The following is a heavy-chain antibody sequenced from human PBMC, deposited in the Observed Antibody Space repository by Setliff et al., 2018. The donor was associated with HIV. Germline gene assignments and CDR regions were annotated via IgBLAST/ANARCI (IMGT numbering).Heavy chain of an antibody. CDR3: ATHPPYRSAWYMRS. Sequence: VASVKVSCKASGGTFSSYVINWVRQAPAKGLEWMGGFDPEAGEIIYAQKFQGRVTMTEDTSTDTAYMDLSSLRSEDTAVYYCATHPPYRSAWYMRSWGQGTLVTVSS. D-gene: IGHD6-19*01. V-gene: IGHV1-24*01. CDR2: FDPEAGEI. J-gene: IGHJ5*02. CDR1: GGTFSSYV.